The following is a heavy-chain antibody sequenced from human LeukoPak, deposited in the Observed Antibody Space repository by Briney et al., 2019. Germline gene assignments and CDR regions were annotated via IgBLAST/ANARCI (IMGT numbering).Heavy chain of an antibody. CDR1: GGSITINTYS. V-gene: IGHV4-39*01. J-gene: IGHJ4*02. Sequence: SETLSLTCSVSGGSITINTYSWGCVRQPPGKGLGWVGSIYYGGSTYYNPSLKSRATISPDTSKNQFYLKLSCVTAAETAVYYCARLKKDRFGELFSRLTSTPRYYFDYWGQGTLVTVSS. D-gene: IGHD3-10*01. CDR3: ARLKKDRFGELFSRLTSTPRYYFDY. CDR2: IYYGGST.